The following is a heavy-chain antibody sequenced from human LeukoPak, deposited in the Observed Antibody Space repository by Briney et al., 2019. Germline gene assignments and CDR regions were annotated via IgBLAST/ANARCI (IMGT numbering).Heavy chain of an antibody. CDR3: AKRMVRGGRTDAFDI. CDR1: GFTFSSYG. J-gene: IGHJ3*02. CDR2: ISYEGRNK. Sequence: GRSQRLSCAASGFTFSSYGMHGVRQAPGKGRDWVAVISYEGRNKYYADSAKGRFTISRDNSKNTLYLQMNSPRAEDTAVYYCAKRMVRGGRTDAFDIWGHGTMVTVSS. D-gene: IGHD3-10*01. V-gene: IGHV3-30*18.